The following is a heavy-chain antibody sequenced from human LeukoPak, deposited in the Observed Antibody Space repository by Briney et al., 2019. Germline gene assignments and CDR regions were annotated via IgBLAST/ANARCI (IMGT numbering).Heavy chain of an antibody. J-gene: IGHJ5*02. CDR3: ARRSALFDP. V-gene: IGHV4-34*01. CDR1: GASFSGYY. Sequence: KTSQSLSPTCAVYGASFSGYYWSWVRQPPRKGLGWLGEINLSGSTNYNPSRKSRVTISVDTSKNQFSLKMTSVTVAPPAVYYCARRSALFDPGGQGTLVTVS. CDR2: INLSGST.